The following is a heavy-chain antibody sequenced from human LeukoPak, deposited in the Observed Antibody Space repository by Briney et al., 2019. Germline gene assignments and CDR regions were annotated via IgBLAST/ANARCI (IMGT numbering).Heavy chain of an antibody. D-gene: IGHD4-11*01. CDR1: GGSMSHYY. CDR3: TNTNYENFDY. V-gene: IGHV4-59*08. J-gene: IGHJ4*02. Sequence: SETLSLTCAVSGGSMSHYYWSWIRQPQGKGLEWIGYIYFSGSTNYNPSLKSRVTISIDASKSQFSLKLSSVTAADTAVYYCTNTNYENFDYWGQGTLVTVSS. CDR2: IYFSGST.